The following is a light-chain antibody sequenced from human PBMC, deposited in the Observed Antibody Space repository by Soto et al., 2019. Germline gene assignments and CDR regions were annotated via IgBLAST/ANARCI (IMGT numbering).Light chain of an antibody. Sequence: MTQSPSSLSASVGDRVTITCRASQSISDNVNWYQFQPGKAPKLLIYAASSLQTGGPSRFSGSGSGTDFALINSSLQPEDSATYYCQQSYGHPYTFGLGTKVQVK. CDR3: QQSYGHPYT. CDR2: AAS. CDR1: QSISDN. V-gene: IGKV1-39*01. J-gene: IGKJ2*01.